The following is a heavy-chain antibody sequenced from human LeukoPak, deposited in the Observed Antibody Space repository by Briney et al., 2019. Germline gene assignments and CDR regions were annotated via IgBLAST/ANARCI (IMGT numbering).Heavy chain of an antibody. V-gene: IGHV3-23*01. D-gene: IGHD6-19*01. CDR3: AQDLHIYASSAYLGDY. Sequence: GGSLRLSCAASGFTFSNYAMSWVRQAPGKGLEWVSSIRGSGSITYFADSVKGRFTISRDNSKNTLYLQMNSLRAEDTAVYYCAQDLHIYASSAYLGDYWGQGTLVTVSS. CDR1: GFTFSNYA. J-gene: IGHJ4*02. CDR2: IRGSGSIT.